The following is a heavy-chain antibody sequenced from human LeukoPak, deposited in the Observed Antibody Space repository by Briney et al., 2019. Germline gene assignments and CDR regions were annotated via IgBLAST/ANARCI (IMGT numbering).Heavy chain of an antibody. J-gene: IGHJ4*02. CDR1: SGSISSYF. Sequence: SETLSLTCTVSSGSISSYFWSWIRQPAGKGLEWIGRVYSSGNTNYNPSLKSRVTISVDTSKNQFSLKLSSVTAADTAVYYCARADFWSGPVDYWGQGTLVTVSS. D-gene: IGHD3-3*01. V-gene: IGHV4-4*07. CDR3: ARADFWSGPVDY. CDR2: VYSSGNT.